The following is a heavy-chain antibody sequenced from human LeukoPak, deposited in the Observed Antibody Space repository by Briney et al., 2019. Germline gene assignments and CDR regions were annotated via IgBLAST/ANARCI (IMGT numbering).Heavy chain of an antibody. J-gene: IGHJ4*02. CDR1: GDSIGSSSYF. D-gene: IGHD1-26*01. V-gene: IGHV4-39*01. Sequence: SETLSLTCTVSGDSIGSSSYFWDWIRQPPGKGLEWIGSIYYGGSSYYNPSLKSRVTISVDTSKNQFSLKLSSVTAADTAVYHCARHRSGTYYRFDYWGQGTLVTVSS. CDR2: IYYGGSS. CDR3: ARHRSGTYYRFDY.